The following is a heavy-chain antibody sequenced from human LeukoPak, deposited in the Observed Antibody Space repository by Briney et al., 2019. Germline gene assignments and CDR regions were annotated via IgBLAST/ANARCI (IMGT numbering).Heavy chain of an antibody. CDR2: IYYSGST. V-gene: IGHV4-59*08. Sequence: SETLSLTCTVSGGSISSYYWSWIQQPPGKGLEWIGYIYYSGSTNYNPSLKSRVTISVDTSKNQFSLKLSSVTAADTAVYYCARRGRRTDGGWFDPWGQGTLVTVSS. D-gene: IGHD3-16*01. J-gene: IGHJ5*02. CDR3: ARRGRRTDGGWFDP. CDR1: GGSISSYY.